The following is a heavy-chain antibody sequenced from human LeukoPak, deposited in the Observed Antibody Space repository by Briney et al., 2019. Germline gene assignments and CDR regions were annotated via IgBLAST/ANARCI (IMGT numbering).Heavy chain of an antibody. Sequence: GGSLRLSCAASGFSFSSYSMNWVRQAPGKGLEWVANIKQDGSEKYYVDSVKGRFTISRDNAKNSLYLQMNSLRAEDTAVYYCARDVAVAGLSYWGQGTLVTVSS. D-gene: IGHD6-19*01. V-gene: IGHV3-7*05. CDR1: GFSFSSYS. J-gene: IGHJ4*02. CDR2: IKQDGSEK. CDR3: ARDVAVAGLSY.